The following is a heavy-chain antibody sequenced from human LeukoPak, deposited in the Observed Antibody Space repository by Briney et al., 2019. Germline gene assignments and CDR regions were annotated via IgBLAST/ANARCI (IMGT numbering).Heavy chain of an antibody. D-gene: IGHD3-3*01. CDR2: IYYSGST. Sequence: PSQTLSLTCTVSGGSISSSSYYWGWIRQPPGKGVEWIGSIYYSGSTYYNPSLKSRVTISVDTSKNQFSLKLSSVTAADTAVYYCAREITIFGVVILRWFDPWGQGTLVTVSS. J-gene: IGHJ5*02. CDR1: GGSISSSSYY. V-gene: IGHV4-39*07. CDR3: AREITIFGVVILRWFDP.